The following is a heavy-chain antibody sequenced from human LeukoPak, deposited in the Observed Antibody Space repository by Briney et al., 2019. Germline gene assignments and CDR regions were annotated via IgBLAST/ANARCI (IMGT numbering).Heavy chain of an antibody. CDR3: AKDEAYYDSSGYYWGGFAY. CDR1: GFTFRSYG. J-gene: IGHJ4*01. Sequence: GGPRRLSCAAPGFTFRSYGMPWVRQAPGKGLEGGAFISVDEIRKVYGDSVKGRFTISRDTSKTMLHLQMNSLRAEDTAVYFCAKDEAYYDSSGYYWGGFAYCGLGTLVTVSS. CDR2: ISVDEIRK. V-gene: IGHV3-30*18. D-gene: IGHD3-22*01.